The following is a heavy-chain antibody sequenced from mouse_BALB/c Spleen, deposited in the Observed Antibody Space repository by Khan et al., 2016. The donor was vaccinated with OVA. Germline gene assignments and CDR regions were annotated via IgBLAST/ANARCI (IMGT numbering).Heavy chain of an antibody. CDR2: INTYTGEP. CDR3: ARSASYGFCDV. D-gene: IGHD6-1*01. Sequence: QIQLVQSGPELKKPGETVKLSCKASGYTFTNYGMNWVKQAPGKGLKWMGWINTYTGEPTYADDFKGRFAFSLETSANTAYLQINNLKNEDTATYCCARSASYGFCDVWGAGTTVTVSS. V-gene: IGHV9-3-1*01. CDR1: GYTFTNYG. J-gene: IGHJ1*01.